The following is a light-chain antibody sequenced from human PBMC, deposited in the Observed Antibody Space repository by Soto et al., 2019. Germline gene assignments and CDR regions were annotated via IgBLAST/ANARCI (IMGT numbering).Light chain of an antibody. CDR3: QHYGSSPLT. CDR2: DTS. Sequence: EIVLTQSPGTLSLSPGERATLSCRASQSLSSSYFAWYQQKPGQAPRLLIYDTSSRATGIPDRFSGSGSGTDFTLTISGLEAEDFALYYCQHYGSSPLTFGGGTKVEVK. J-gene: IGKJ4*01. CDR1: QSLSSSY. V-gene: IGKV3-20*01.